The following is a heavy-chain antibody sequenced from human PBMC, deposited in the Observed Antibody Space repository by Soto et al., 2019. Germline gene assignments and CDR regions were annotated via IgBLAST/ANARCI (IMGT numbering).Heavy chain of an antibody. CDR3: TRVNFGKLDY. D-gene: IGHD3-3*01. CDR1: GFTLSNAW. Sequence: EVQLVESGGGLVEPGGSLRLSCAASGFTLSNAWMSWVRQAPGKGLEWVGRIQSKTDGGATVYAAPVRGRFTITRDDSKNTLDLQMSSLKTEDTAMYYCTRVNFGKLDYWVQGTLATVSS. CDR2: IQSKTDGGAT. V-gene: IGHV3-15*01. J-gene: IGHJ4*02.